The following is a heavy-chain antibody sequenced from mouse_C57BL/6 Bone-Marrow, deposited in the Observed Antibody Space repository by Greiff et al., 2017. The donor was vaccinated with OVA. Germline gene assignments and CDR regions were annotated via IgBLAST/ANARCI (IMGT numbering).Heavy chain of an antibody. J-gene: IGHJ3*01. Sequence: EVKVVESGGGLVQPGESLKLSCESNEYEFPSHDMSWVRKTPEKRLELVAAINSDGGSTYYPDTMERRFIISRDNTKKTLYLQMSSLRSEDTALYYCARTDYDGAWFAYWGQGTLVTVSA. V-gene: IGHV5-2*01. D-gene: IGHD2-4*01. CDR3: ARTDYDGAWFAY. CDR2: INSDGGST. CDR1: EYEFPSHD.